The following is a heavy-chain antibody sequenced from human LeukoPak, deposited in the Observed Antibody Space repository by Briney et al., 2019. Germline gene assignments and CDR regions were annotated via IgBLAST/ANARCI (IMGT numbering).Heavy chain of an antibody. J-gene: IGHJ5*02. Sequence: SETLSLTCTVSGGSISSCGYYWGWIRQPPGKGLEWIGSIYYSGSTYYNPSLKSRVTISVDTSKNQFSLKLSSVAAADTAVYYCARDPTAAGKGAWFDPWGQGTLVTVSS. CDR2: IYYSGST. CDR1: GGSISSCGYY. V-gene: IGHV4-39*02. CDR3: ARDPTAAGKGAWFDP. D-gene: IGHD6-13*01.